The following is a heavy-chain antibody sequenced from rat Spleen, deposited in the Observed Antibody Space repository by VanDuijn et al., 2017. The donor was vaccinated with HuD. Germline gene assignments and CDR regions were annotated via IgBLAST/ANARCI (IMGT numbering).Heavy chain of an antibody. J-gene: IGHJ2*01. V-gene: IGHV5-46*01. Sequence: EVQLVESGGGLVQPGRSMKLSCAASGFTFSSFPMAWVRQAPTKGLEWVATISTSGGSTYYRDSVKGRFTISRDNAKSTLYLQMNSLRSEDTATYYCTRDSPTMMVIITSFDYWGQGVMVTVSS. CDR3: TRDSPTMMVIITSFDY. D-gene: IGHD1-12*03. CDR1: GFTFSSFP. CDR2: ISTSGGST.